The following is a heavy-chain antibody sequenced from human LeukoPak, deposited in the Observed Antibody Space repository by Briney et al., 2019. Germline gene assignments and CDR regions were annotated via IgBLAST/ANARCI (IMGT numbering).Heavy chain of an antibody. CDR3: ARGPEGWQQLVLLAFDI. J-gene: IGHJ3*02. CDR2: IYYSGST. V-gene: IGHV4-59*01. CDR1: GGSISSYY. Sequence: PSETLSLTCTVSGGSISSYYWSWIRQPPGKGLEWVGYIYYSGSTNYNPSLKSRVTLSVDTSKNQFSLKLSSVTAADTAVYYCARGPEGWQQLVLLAFDIWGQGTMVTVSS. D-gene: IGHD6-13*01.